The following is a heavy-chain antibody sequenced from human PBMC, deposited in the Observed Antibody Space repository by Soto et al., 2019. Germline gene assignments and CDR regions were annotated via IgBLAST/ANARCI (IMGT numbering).Heavy chain of an antibody. J-gene: IGHJ6*02. Sequence: SVKVSCKASGGTFSSYAISWVRQAPGQGLEWMGGIIPIFGTANYAQKFQGRVTITADESTSTAYMELSSLRSEDTAVYYCAREEQQKVSYYYYGMDVWGQGTKVTVSS. CDR3: AREEQQKVSYYYYGMDV. CDR1: GGTFSSYA. D-gene: IGHD6-13*01. V-gene: IGHV1-69*13. CDR2: IIPIFGTA.